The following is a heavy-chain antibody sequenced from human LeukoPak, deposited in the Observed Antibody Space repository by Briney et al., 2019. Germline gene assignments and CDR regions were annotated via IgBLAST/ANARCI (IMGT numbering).Heavy chain of an antibody. J-gene: IGHJ5*02. D-gene: IGHD6-13*01. CDR1: GGSISSYY. V-gene: IGHV4-59*08. CDR2: IYSSGTT. Sequence: SETLSLTCTVSGGSISSYYWSWIRQPPGKGLEWIGYIYSSGTTNYNPSLSSRVTISLDTSKNQFSLNLTSVTAADTAVYYCARSSSRWFDPWGQGTLVTVSS. CDR3: ARSSSRWFDP.